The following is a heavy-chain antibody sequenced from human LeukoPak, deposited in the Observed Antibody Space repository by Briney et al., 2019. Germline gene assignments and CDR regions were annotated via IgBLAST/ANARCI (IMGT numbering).Heavy chain of an antibody. CDR3: ARGPSGSPIDY. J-gene: IGHJ4*02. V-gene: IGHV3-21*01. CDR1: GFTFSSYS. D-gene: IGHD3-10*01. CDR2: ISSSSSYI. Sequence: GGSLRLSCAASGFTFSSYSMNWVRQAPGKGLEWVSSISSSSSYIYYADSVKGRFTISRDNAKNSLYLQMNSLRAEDTAVYYCARGPSGSPIDYWGQGTLVTVSS.